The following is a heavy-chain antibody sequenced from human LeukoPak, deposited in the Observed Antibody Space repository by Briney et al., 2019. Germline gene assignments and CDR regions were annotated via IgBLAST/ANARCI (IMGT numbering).Heavy chain of an antibody. CDR2: INSDGSST. J-gene: IGHJ4*02. Sequence: GGSLRLSCIASGLTFSDYWMHWVRQAPGKGLVWVSRINSDGSSTRYADSVKGRFTISRDNAKNTLYLQMNSLRAEVTAVYYCISSNPSFDYWGQGTLVTVSS. V-gene: IGHV3-74*01. D-gene: IGHD1-14*01. CDR1: GLTFSDYW. CDR3: ISSNPSFDY.